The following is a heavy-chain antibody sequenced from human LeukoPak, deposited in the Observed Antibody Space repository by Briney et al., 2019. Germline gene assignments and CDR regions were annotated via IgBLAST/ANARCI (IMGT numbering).Heavy chain of an antibody. CDR3: ARGPYYYMDV. Sequence: PSETLSLTCTVSGGSISSYYWSWIRQPPGKGLEWIGYIYYSGSTNYNPSLKSRVTISVDTSKNQCSLKLSAVTAADTAVYYCARGPYYYMDVWGKGATVTVSS. J-gene: IGHJ6*03. CDR2: IYYSGST. CDR1: GGSISSYY. V-gene: IGHV4-59*01.